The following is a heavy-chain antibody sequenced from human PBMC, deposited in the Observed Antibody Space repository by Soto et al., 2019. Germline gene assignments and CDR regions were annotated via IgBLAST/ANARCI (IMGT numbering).Heavy chain of an antibody. D-gene: IGHD6-6*01. CDR2: IYYSGST. CDR1: GGSVISGSYY. CDR3: ASIFQQLVPSWFDP. Sequence: ASETLSLTCTVSGGSVISGSYYCIWIRQPPGKGLEWIGYIYYSGSTNYNPSLKSRVTISVDTSKNQFSLKLSSVTAADTAVYYCASIFQQLVPSWFDPWGQGTLVTVSS. V-gene: IGHV4-61*01. J-gene: IGHJ5*02.